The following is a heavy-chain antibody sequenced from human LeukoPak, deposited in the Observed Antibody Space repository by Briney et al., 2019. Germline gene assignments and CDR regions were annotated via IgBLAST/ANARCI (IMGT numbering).Heavy chain of an antibody. CDR3: ARGVMTTVTTSVDY. CDR2: IIPIFGTA. CDR1: GGTFSSYA. Sequence: ASVKVSCKASGGTFSSYAISWVRQAPGQGLEWMGGIIPIFGTANYAQKFQGRVTITADGSTSTAYMELSSLRSEDTAVYYCARGVMTTVTTSVDYWGQGTLVTVSS. J-gene: IGHJ4*02. V-gene: IGHV1-69*13. D-gene: IGHD4-17*01.